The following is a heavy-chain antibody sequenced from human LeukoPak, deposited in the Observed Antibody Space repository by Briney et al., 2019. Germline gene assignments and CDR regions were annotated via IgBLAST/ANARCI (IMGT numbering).Heavy chain of an antibody. J-gene: IGHJ2*01. D-gene: IGHD3-16*01. CDR3: ARVAKLGTRFGWYFDL. CDR2: INPNSGAT. CDR1: GYTFTDHY. V-gene: IGHV1-2*02. Sequence: ASVKVSCKASGYTFTDHYMHWVRQAPGQGPECMGWINPNSGATNFAQKFEGRVTMTRDTSISTVYVELSGLRSDDTAVYYCARVAKLGTRFGWYFDLWGRGTLVTVSS.